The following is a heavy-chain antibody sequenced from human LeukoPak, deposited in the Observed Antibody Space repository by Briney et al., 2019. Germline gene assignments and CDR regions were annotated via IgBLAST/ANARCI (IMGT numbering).Heavy chain of an antibody. Sequence: ETLSLTCAVYGGSFSGYYWSWIRQPPGKGLEWIGEINHSGSTNYNPSLKSRVTISVDTSKNQFSLKLSSVTAADTAVYYCARGLGAAAAGMDVWGQGTTVTVSS. CDR2: INHSGST. J-gene: IGHJ6*02. CDR1: GGSFSGYY. V-gene: IGHV4-34*01. D-gene: IGHD6-13*01. CDR3: ARGLGAAAAGMDV.